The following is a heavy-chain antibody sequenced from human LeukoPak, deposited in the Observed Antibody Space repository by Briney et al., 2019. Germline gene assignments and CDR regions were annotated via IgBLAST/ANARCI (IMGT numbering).Heavy chain of an antibody. Sequence: SETLSLTCAVYGGSFSVYYWSWIRQPPGKGLEWIGEINHSGSPNYNPFLKGRVTISVDTSKNQFSLKLSSVPAADPALYYCARAHSKYQRLDYWRQGTLLRVSS. D-gene: IGHD2-2*01. CDR3: ARAHSKYQRLDY. CDR1: GGSFSVYY. V-gene: IGHV4-34*01. J-gene: IGHJ4*02. CDR2: INHSGSP.